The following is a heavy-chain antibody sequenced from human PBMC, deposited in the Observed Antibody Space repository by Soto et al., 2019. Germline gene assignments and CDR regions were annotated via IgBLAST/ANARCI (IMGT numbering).Heavy chain of an antibody. Sequence: PSETLSLTCTVSGGSISSYCWSWIRQPPGKELEWIGYIYNGGSTNYNPFLKSRVTISLGTSKNQFSLKVSSVTAADTAVYYCARAVPGSYYKFVYWGQGALVTVSS. CDR1: GGSISSYC. CDR2: IYNGGST. D-gene: IGHD3-10*01. V-gene: IGHV4-59*01. J-gene: IGHJ4*02. CDR3: ARAVPGSYYKFVY.